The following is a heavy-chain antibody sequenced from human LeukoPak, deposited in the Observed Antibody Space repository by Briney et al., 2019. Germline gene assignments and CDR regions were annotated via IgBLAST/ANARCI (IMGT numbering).Heavy chain of an antibody. CDR1: GFTVSSNY. V-gene: IGHV3-53*01. CDR2: IYSGGST. CDR3: ARGRGGSSWTYYYYYMDV. Sequence: PGGSLRLSCAASGFTVSSNYMSWVRQAPGKGLEWVSVIYSGGSTYYADSVKGRFTISRDNSKNTLYLQMNSLRDEDTAVYYCARGRGGSSWTYYYYYMDVWGKGTKVTVSS. J-gene: IGHJ6*03. D-gene: IGHD6-13*01.